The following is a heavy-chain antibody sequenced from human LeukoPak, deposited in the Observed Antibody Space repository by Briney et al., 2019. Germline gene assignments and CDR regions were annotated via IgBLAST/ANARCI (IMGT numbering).Heavy chain of an antibody. D-gene: IGHD3-9*01. V-gene: IGHV1-69*05. CDR1: GGTFISYA. J-gene: IGHJ4*02. CDR3: ATEHRPVLRYFDWSPKGAFDY. Sequence: SVKVSCKASGGTFISYAISWVRQAPGQGVEWMGRIIPIFGTANYAQKLQGRVTLTTDESTRTVYMELSRLRSKDTAVYYWATEHRPVLRYFDWSPKGAFDYWGQGTLVTVSS. CDR2: IIPIFGTA.